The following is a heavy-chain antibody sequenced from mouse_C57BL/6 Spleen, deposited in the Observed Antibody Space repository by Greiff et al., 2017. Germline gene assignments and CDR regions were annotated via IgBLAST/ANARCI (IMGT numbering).Heavy chain of an antibody. CDR3: ARGGGYVRYWYFEV. V-gene: IGHV1-64*01. J-gene: IGHJ1*03. CDR1: GYTFTSYW. CDR2: IHPNSGST. D-gene: IGHD2-2*01. Sequence: QVQLQQPGAELVKPGASVKLSCKASGYTFTSYWMHWVKQRPGQGLEWIGMIHPNSGSTNYNEKFKSKATLTVDKSSSTAYMQLSSLTSEDSAVYDCARGGGYVRYWYFEVWGTGTTVTVAS.